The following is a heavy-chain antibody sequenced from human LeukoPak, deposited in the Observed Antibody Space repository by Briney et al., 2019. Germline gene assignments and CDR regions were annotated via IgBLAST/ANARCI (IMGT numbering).Heavy chain of an antibody. CDR1: GFTFSSSA. D-gene: IGHD5-18*01. V-gene: IGHV3-30*03. CDR3: ARSGYNDAFDI. CDR2: ISNDESNK. Sequence: GGSLRLSCAASGFTFSSSAMHWVRQPPGKGLEWVTVISNDESNKYYADSVKGRFTISRDNSKNMLYLQMNSLRTEDTAVYYCARSGYNDAFDIWGQGTMVTVSS. J-gene: IGHJ3*02.